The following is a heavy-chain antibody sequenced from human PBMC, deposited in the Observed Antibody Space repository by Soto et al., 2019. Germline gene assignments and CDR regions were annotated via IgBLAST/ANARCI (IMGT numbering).Heavy chain of an antibody. CDR2: IYYSGNT. CDR1: GGSISSSSYY. J-gene: IGHJ4*02. D-gene: IGHD2-15*01. Sequence: SETLSLTCTVSGGSISSSSYYWGWIRQPPGKGLEWIGSIYYSGNTYYNPSLKSRVTISVDTAKNQFSLKLSSVTAADTAVYYCARCASSCSLGFWGQGTLVTVSS. CDR3: ARCASSCSLGF. V-gene: IGHV4-39*01.